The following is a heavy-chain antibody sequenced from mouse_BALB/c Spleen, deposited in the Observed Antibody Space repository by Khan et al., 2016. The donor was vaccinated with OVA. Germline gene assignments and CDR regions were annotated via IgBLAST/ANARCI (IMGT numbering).Heavy chain of an antibody. CDR2: ISSGSSTI. V-gene: IGHV5-17*02. CDR1: GFTFSGFG. D-gene: IGHD2-13*01. CDR3: GRGGDYCFDD. Sequence: EVELVESGGGLVQPGGSRKLSCAASGFTFSGFGMHWVRQAPEKGLEWVAYISSGSSTIYYADTVKGRFTISRDNPKNTLFLQMTSLRSEDTAMXFCGRGGDYCFDDWGQGTTLTVSS. J-gene: IGHJ2*01.